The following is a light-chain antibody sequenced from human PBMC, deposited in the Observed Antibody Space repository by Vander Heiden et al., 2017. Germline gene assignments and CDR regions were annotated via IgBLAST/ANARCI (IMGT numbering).Light chain of an antibody. CDR3: QSCDRSLNAYV. V-gene: IGLV1-40*01. J-gene: IGLJ1*01. CDR2: GNN. CDR1: SSDIGAGSD. Sequence: QSVLTQPPSVSGASGQRVTISRTGSSSDIGAGSDVHWYQQVPGAAPKLLIYGNNSRPSGVPDRFSGSKSGTSASLASTGLQTEDEAGYHCQSCDRSLNAYVFGTGTKVTVL.